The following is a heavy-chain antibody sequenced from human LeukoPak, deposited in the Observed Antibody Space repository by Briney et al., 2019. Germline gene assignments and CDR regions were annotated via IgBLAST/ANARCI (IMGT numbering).Heavy chain of an antibody. Sequence: GGSLILSCAASRFTFSSYSMSRVRQAPGKGLQWVSSITSSSSHIYYADPVKGRFTISRDNAKNSLYLQMNSLRAEDTAVYYCARVRATVTPFDYWGQGTLVTVSS. D-gene: IGHD4-17*01. CDR2: ITSSSSHI. CDR3: ARVRATVTPFDY. J-gene: IGHJ4*02. V-gene: IGHV3-21*01. CDR1: RFTFSSYS.